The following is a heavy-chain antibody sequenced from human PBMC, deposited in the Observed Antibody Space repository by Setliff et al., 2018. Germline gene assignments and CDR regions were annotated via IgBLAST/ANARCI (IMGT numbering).Heavy chain of an antibody. CDR1: GGSFSAYY. CDR2: INHSGST. J-gene: IGHJ6*03. V-gene: IGHV4-34*01. CDR3: AREQWLDPPGYYYMDV. Sequence: ASETLSLTCAVYGGSFSAYYWSRIRQPPGKGLEWIGEINHSGSTNYNPSLKSRVTMSIDTSKNQFSLMLYSVTAADMAVYYCAREQWLDPPGYYYMDVWAKGTTVTVSS. D-gene: IGHD6-19*01.